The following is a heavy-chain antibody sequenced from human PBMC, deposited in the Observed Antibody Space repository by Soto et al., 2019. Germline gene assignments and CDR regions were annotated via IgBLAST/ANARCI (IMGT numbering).Heavy chain of an antibody. CDR3: ARASSSSSAADY. V-gene: IGHV4-31*03. CDR1: GESISSGGYY. Sequence: QVQLQESGPRLVRPSQTLSLTCNVSGESISSGGYYWSWIRHHPGKGLEWIGYIYDSESAYYNPSLKSRVIISMDTSKNHFAMRLSSVTAADPAVYYCARASSSSSAADYWGQGTLVTVSS. J-gene: IGHJ4*02. CDR2: IYDSESA. D-gene: IGHD6-6*01.